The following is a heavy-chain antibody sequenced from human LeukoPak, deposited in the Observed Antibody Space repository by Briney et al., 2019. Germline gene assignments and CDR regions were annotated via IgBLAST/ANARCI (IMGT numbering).Heavy chain of an antibody. J-gene: IGHJ5*02. CDR3: ARVRTVRGVTPFDP. Sequence: ASVKVSCKASGYTFTGYYMHWVRQAPGQGLEWMGRINPNSGGTNYAQKFQGRVTMTRDTSISTAYMELSRLRSDDTALYYCARVRTVRGVTPFDPWGQGTLVTVSS. D-gene: IGHD3-10*01. CDR2: INPNSGGT. V-gene: IGHV1-2*06. CDR1: GYTFTGYY.